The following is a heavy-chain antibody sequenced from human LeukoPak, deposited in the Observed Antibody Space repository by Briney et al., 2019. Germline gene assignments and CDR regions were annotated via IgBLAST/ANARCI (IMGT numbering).Heavy chain of an antibody. D-gene: IGHD5-24*01. CDR1: GFTFSSYG. CDR3: AVNGYNYDY. J-gene: IGHJ4*02. Sequence: PGGSLRLSCAASGFTFSSYGMHWVRQALGKGLEWVSTSRGSGGNTYYADSVKGRFTISRDNAKNSLYLQMNSLRAEDTAVYYCAVNGYNYDYWGQGTLVTVSS. V-gene: IGHV3-21*01. CDR2: SRGSGGNT.